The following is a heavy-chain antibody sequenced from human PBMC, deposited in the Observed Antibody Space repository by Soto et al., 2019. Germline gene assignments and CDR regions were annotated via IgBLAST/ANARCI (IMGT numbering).Heavy chain of an antibody. Sequence: VQLVQSGAEVKKPVSSVKVSCKFSGCTFRKFAVSWVRQAPGQGLEWMGGVVPMFRTPNYAQKFQGRVTITADESTSTAYMELRRLRSEDTAVYYFATGATGDCGDFDLWGRGTLVTVSS. J-gene: IGHJ2*01. D-gene: IGHD2-21*01. CDR3: ATGATGDCGDFDL. CDR1: GCTFRKFA. CDR2: VVPMFRTP. V-gene: IGHV1-69*01.